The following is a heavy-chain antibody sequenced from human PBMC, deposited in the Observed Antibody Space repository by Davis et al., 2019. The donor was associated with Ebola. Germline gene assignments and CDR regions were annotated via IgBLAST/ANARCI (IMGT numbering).Heavy chain of an antibody. V-gene: IGHV3-30-3*01. CDR2: ISYDGSNK. Sequence: GESLKISCAASGFTFSSYWMSWVRQAPGKGLEWVAVISYDGSNKYYADSVKGRFTISRDNSKNTLYLQMNSLRAEDTAVYYCAREDCSSTSCYYYYYGMDVWGQGTTVTVSS. CDR3: AREDCSSTSCYYYYYGMDV. D-gene: IGHD2-2*01. J-gene: IGHJ6*02. CDR1: GFTFSSYW.